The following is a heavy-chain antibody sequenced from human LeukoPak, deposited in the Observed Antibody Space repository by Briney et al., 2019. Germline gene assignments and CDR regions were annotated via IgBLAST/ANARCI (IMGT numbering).Heavy chain of an antibody. Sequence: ASVKVSCKASGYTFTTYGISWVRQAPGQGLEWTGWISAYSGNTNYAQKLQGRITMTTDTSTSTAYMELRSLRSDDTAMYYCARDGRQGSPSMFDPWGQGTLVTVSS. D-gene: IGHD1-26*01. CDR2: ISAYSGNT. CDR3: ARDGRQGSPSMFDP. V-gene: IGHV1-18*01. CDR1: GYTFTTYG. J-gene: IGHJ5*02.